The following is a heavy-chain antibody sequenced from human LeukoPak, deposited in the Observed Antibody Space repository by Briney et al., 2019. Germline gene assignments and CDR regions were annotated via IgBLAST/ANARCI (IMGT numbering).Heavy chain of an antibody. CDR3: AKPRRIEDILTTFDP. V-gene: IGHV3-23*01. Sequence: GGSPRLSCAASGFTFSSYAMSWVRQAPGKGLEWVSAISGSGGSTYYADSVKGRFTISRDNSKNTLYLQMNSLRAEDTAVYYCAKPRRIEDILTTFDPWGQGTLVTVSS. CDR1: GFTFSSYA. D-gene: IGHD3-9*01. J-gene: IGHJ5*02. CDR2: ISGSGGST.